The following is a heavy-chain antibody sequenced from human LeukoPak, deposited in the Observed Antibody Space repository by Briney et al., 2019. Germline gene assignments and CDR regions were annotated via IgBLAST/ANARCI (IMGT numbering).Heavy chain of an antibody. CDR3: VGPSQQLVEGAGY. Sequence: NPSETLSLTCAVSGGSVSSSNWWTWVRRPPGKGLEWIGEIYHRGTTNYNPSLKGRVTISVDKSKNQFSLKLSSVTAADTAVYYCVGPSQQLVEGAGYWGQGTLVTVSS. CDR2: IYHRGTT. D-gene: IGHD6-13*01. J-gene: IGHJ4*02. CDR1: GGSVSSSNW. V-gene: IGHV4-4*02.